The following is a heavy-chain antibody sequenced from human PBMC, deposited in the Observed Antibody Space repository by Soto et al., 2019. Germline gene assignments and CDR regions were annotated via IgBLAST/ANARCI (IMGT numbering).Heavy chain of an antibody. D-gene: IGHD2-8*02. CDR3: ASHFTGVLVLGTSPPGGDNFGWDV. J-gene: IGHJ6*02. Sequence: QVQLVQSGAEVKKPGSSVKVSCKASRGTFSRYTFTWVRQAPGQGLEWMGRIIPIVDIPNYAQKFQGRVTITADKSTSTAYMELSRLTSDDTAVYYCASHFTGVLVLGTSPPGGDNFGWDVGGQGTTVSVS. CDR1: RGTFSRYT. CDR2: IIPIVDIP. V-gene: IGHV1-69*02.